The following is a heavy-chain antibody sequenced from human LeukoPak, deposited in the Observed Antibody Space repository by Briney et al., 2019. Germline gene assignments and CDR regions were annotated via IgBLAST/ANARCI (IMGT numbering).Heavy chain of an antibody. J-gene: IGHJ4*02. CDR3: AKQDIVVVPAGHFDY. CDR1: GFGVSHGY. CDR2: ISSSSSYI. V-gene: IGHV3-21*04. D-gene: IGHD2-2*01. Sequence: GGSLRLSCVESGFGVSHGYMSWVRQAPGKGLEWVSSISSSSSYIYYADSVKGRFTISRDNSKNTLYLQMNSLRAEDTAVYYCAKQDIVVVPAGHFDYWGQGTLVTVSS.